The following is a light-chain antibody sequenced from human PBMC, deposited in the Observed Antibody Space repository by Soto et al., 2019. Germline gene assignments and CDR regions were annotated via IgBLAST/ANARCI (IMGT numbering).Light chain of an antibody. V-gene: IGLV1-40*01. J-gene: IGLJ2*01. CDR3: QSYDSSLSGSKVV. CDR1: SSNIGAGYD. CDR2: GNS. Sequence: QSVLTQPPSVSGAPGQRVTISCTGSSSNIGAGYDVHWYQQLPGTAPKLLIYGNSNRPSGVPDRFSGSKSGTSASLAITGLQAEDEPDYYCQSYDSSLSGSKVVFGGGTKLTVL.